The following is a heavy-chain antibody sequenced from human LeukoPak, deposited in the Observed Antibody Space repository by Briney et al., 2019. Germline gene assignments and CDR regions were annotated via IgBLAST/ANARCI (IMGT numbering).Heavy chain of an antibody. J-gene: IGHJ4*02. CDR3: AKGMDRGIINNYFDY. V-gene: IGHV3-23*01. D-gene: IGHD3-10*01. Sequence: GGSLRLSCAASGFSFSSYEMNWVRQAPGKGLEWVSAISGSGASTSYADSVKGRFTISRDNSKNTLYLQMNSLRAEDTAVYFCAKGMDRGIINNYFDYWGQGTLVTVSS. CDR1: GFSFSSYE. CDR2: ISGSGAST.